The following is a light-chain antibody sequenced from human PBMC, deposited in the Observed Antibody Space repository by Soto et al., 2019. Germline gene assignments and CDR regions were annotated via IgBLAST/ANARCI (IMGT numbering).Light chain of an antibody. CDR1: SSNIGAGYD. CDR3: QSYDSSLSGWNVV. V-gene: IGLV1-40*01. Sequence: QSVLTQPPSVSGAPGQRVTISCTGSSSNIGAGYDVHWYQQLPGTAPKLLIYGNSNRPSGVPDRFSGSKSGTSASLAITGLQAEDDADYYCQSYDSSLSGWNVVFGAGTKLTVL. J-gene: IGLJ1*01. CDR2: GNS.